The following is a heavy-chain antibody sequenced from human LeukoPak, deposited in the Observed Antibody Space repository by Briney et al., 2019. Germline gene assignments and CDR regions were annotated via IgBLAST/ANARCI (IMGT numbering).Heavy chain of an antibody. CDR3: TTKTTTVVTDYYYYYMAV. D-gene: IGHD4-23*01. V-gene: IGHV3-15*01. CDR1: GFTFSGYW. J-gene: IGHJ6*03. Sequence: GGSLRLSCAASGFTFSGYWMTWVRQAPGKGLEWVGRIKSKTDGGTTDYAAPVEGRFAISRDDSKNTLYLQMHSLKTEDTAVYYCTTKTTTVVTDYYYYYMAVWGKGATVTVSS. CDR2: IKSKTDGGTT.